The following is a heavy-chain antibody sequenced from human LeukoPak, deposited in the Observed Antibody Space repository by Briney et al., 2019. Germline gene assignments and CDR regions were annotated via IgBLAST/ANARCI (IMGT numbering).Heavy chain of an antibody. V-gene: IGHV6-1*01. J-gene: IGHJ4*02. CDR3: ARDLAGFGGYSYGMVDY. D-gene: IGHD5-18*01. CDR1: GDSVSINSAG. CDR2: TYYRSEWHN. Sequence: SQTLSLTFAISGDSVSINSAGWNWVRQSPSRGLEWLGSTYYRSEWHNDYAVSVKSRIIISPDTSKNQFSLQLKSVTPEDTAVYYCARDLAGFGGYSYGMVDYWGQGTLVTVSS.